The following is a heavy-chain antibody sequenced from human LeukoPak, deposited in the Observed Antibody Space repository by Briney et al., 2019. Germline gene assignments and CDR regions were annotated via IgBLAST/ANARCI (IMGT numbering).Heavy chain of an antibody. CDR1: GGTFSSYA. D-gene: IGHD2-2*01. CDR3: ARSQYCSSASCYWNYRWDYFDY. CDR2: IIPIFGTA. V-gene: IGHV1-69*05. J-gene: IGHJ4*02. Sequence: ASVKVSCKASGGTFSSYAISWVRQAPGQGLEWMGGIIPIFGTANYAQKFQGRVTITTDESTSTAYMELSSLRSEDTAVYHCARSQYCSSASCYWNYRWDYFDYWGQGTLVTVSS.